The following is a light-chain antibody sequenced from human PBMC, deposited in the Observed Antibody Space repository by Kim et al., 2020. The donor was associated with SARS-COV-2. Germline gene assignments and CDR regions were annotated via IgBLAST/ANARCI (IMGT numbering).Light chain of an antibody. V-gene: IGLV3-19*01. CDR1: SLRSYY. CDR2: GKS. Sequence: SSELTQDPAVSVALGQTVRITCQGDSLRSYYATWYQQKPGQAPILVIYGKSNRPSGIPDRFSGSSSGNTASLTITGTQAGDEADYYCNSRDSNDNVAFGG. CDR3: NSRDSNDNVA. J-gene: IGLJ2*01.